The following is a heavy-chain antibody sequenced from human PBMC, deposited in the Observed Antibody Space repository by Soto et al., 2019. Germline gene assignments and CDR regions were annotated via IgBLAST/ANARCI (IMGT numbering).Heavy chain of an antibody. V-gene: IGHV4-30-4*01. Sequence: SETLSLTCTVSGGSISSGDYYWSWIRQPPGKGLEWIGYIYYSGSTYYNPSLKSRVTISVDTSKNQFSLKLSSVTAADTAVYYCARAHDGDYGYGMDVWGQGTTVTFSS. D-gene: IGHD4-17*01. CDR2: IYYSGST. CDR3: ARAHDGDYGYGMDV. J-gene: IGHJ6*02. CDR1: GGSISSGDYY.